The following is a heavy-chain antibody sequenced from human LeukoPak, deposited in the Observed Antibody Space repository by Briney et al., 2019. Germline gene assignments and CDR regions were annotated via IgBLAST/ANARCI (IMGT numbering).Heavy chain of an antibody. J-gene: IGHJ5*02. D-gene: IGHD3-10*01. CDR1: GFTVSSNY. V-gene: IGHV3-30*02. CDR3: AKLTFGDIIHWFDP. CDR2: IRYDGSNK. Sequence: GGSLRLSCAASGFTVSSNYMNWVRQAPGKGLEWVAFIRYDGSNKYYADSVKGRFTISRDNSKNTLYLQMNSLRAEDTAVYYCAKLTFGDIIHWFDPWGQGTLVTVSS.